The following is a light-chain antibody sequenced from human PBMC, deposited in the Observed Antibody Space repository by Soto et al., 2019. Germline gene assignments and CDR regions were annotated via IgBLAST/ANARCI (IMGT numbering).Light chain of an antibody. CDR3: QQRSNWPPFT. V-gene: IGKV3-11*01. Sequence: EIVLTQSPAPLSLSPGERATLSCRASQSVSSYLAWYQQKPGQAPRLLIYDASNRATGIPARFSGSGSGTDFTLTISSLEPEDFAVYYCQQRSNWPPFTFGPGTKVHIK. CDR1: QSVSSY. J-gene: IGKJ3*01. CDR2: DAS.